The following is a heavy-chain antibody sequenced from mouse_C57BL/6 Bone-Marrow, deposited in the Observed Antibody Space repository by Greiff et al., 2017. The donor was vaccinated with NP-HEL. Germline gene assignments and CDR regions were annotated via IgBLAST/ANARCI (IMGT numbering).Heavy chain of an antibody. D-gene: IGHD3-3*01. Sequence: VVESGGGLVKPGGSLKLSCAASGFTFSSYAMSWVRQTPEKRLEWVATISDGGSYTYYPDNVKGRFTISRDNAKNNLYLQMSHLKSEDTAMYYCARLGQWYFDVWGTGTTVTVSS. CDR3: ARLGQWYFDV. CDR2: ISDGGSYT. V-gene: IGHV5-4*03. J-gene: IGHJ1*03. CDR1: GFTFSSYA.